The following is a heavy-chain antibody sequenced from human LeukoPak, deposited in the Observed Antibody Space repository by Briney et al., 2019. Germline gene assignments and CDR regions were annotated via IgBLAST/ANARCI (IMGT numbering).Heavy chain of an antibody. V-gene: IGHV3-30*18. CDR3: AKDGRDGYNYPSHYFDY. CDR2: ISYDGSNK. CDR1: GFTFSSYA. D-gene: IGHD5-24*01. J-gene: IGHJ4*02. Sequence: GGSLRLSCTASGFTFSSYAMHWVRQAPGKGLEWVAVISYDGSNKYYADSVKGRFTISRDNSKNTLYPQMNSLRAEDAAVYYCAKDGRDGYNYPSHYFDYWGQGTLVTVSS.